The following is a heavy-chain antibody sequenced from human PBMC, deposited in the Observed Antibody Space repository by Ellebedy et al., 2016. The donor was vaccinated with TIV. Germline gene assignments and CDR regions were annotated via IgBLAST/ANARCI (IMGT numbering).Heavy chain of an antibody. CDR3: ARGVFDP. J-gene: IGHJ5*02. D-gene: IGHD3-10*01. V-gene: IGHV3-7*03. CDR2: IKEDEDDK. Sequence: GESLKISXAASGFTVSSNYMSWVRQAPGKGLEWVATIKEDEDDKYYVDSVKGRFTISRDNAKKSLYLQMNSLRVEDTAMYYCARGVFDPWGQGTLVTVSS. CDR1: GFTVSSNY.